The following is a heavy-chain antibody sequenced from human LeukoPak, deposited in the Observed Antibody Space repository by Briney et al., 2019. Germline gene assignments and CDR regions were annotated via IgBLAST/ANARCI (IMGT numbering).Heavy chain of an antibody. D-gene: IGHD6-13*01. Sequence: PSETLSLTCTVSGGSISSSCYYWGWIRQPPGKGLEWVGSIYYSGNTYYNPSLKSRITISVDTSKTQFSLKLSSVTAADTAVYYCARDLQQLVQVLFDYWGQGTLVTVSS. CDR3: ARDLQQLVQVLFDY. CDR1: GGSISSSCYY. J-gene: IGHJ4*02. CDR2: IYYSGNT. V-gene: IGHV4-39*07.